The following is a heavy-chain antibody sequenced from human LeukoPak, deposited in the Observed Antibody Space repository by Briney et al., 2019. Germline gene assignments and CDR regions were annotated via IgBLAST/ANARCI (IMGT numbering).Heavy chain of an antibody. J-gene: IGHJ3*02. CDR1: GGSFSGYY. CDR2: INHSGST. Sequence: SETLSLTCAVYGGSFSGYYWSWIRQRPGKGLEWIGEINHSGSTNYNPSLKSRVTISVDTSKNQFSLKLSSVTAADTAVYYCARGTSGGGNDIWGQGTMVTVSS. V-gene: IGHV4-34*01. D-gene: IGHD2-15*01. CDR3: ARGTSGGGNDI.